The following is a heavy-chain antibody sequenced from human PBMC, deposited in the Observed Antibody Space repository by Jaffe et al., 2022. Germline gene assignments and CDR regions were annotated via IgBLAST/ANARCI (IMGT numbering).Heavy chain of an antibody. J-gene: IGHJ4*02. CDR3: ARMNLAVAGKGFDY. CDR2: IDWDDDK. Sequence: QVTLRESGPALVKPTQTLTLTCTFSGFSLSTSGMCVSWVRQPPGKALEWLALIDWDDDKYYSTSLKTRLTISKDTSKNQVVLTMTNMDPVDTATYYCARMNLAVAGKGFDYWGQGTLVTVSS. V-gene: IGHV2-70*20. D-gene: IGHD6-19*01. CDR1: GFSLSTSGMC.